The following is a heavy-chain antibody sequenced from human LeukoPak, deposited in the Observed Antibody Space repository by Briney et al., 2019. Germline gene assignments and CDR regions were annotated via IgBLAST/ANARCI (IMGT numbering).Heavy chain of an antibody. V-gene: IGHV1-69*06. J-gene: IGHJ6*03. D-gene: IGHD6-13*01. CDR2: IIPIFGTT. Sequence: SVKVSCKASGGTFSSYAISWVRQAPGQGLEWMGGIIPIFGTTNYAQKFQDRVTITADKSTSTAYMELSSLRSEDTAVYYCARVVGLTGYSSSWYPGYYYYMDVWGKGTTVTVSS. CDR1: GGTFSSYA. CDR3: ARVVGLTGYSSSWYPGYYYYMDV.